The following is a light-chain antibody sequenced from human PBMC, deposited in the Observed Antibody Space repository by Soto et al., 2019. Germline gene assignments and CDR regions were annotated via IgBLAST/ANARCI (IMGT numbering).Light chain of an antibody. CDR1: SSDVGGYNY. J-gene: IGLJ2*01. CDR2: DVS. V-gene: IGLV2-14*01. Sequence: QSALTQPASVSGSPGQSITISCTGTSSDVGGYNYVSWYQQHPGKAPKLMIYDVSNRLSGVSNRFSGSKSGNTASLTISGLQAEDEADYYCSSYTSSSSSFGGGTKVTVL. CDR3: SSYTSSSSS.